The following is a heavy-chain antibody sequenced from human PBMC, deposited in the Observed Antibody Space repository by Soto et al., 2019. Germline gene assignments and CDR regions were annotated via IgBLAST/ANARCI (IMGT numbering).Heavy chain of an antibody. V-gene: IGHV3-74*01. CDR3: VRESGVAADC. D-gene: IGHD6-19*01. Sequence: ESGGVLVQPGGSLRLSCVASGFPFDSHWMHWVRQAPGEGLVWVSRIKTDGYAAAYADSVEGRFTISRDNTKNTVYLQMNSLRAEDTAVYFCVRESGVAADCWGQGTLVTVSS. CDR1: GFPFDSHW. CDR2: IKTDGYAA. J-gene: IGHJ4*02.